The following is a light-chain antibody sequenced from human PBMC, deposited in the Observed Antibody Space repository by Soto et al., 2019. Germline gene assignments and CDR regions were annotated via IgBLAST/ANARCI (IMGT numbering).Light chain of an antibody. J-gene: IGKJ1*01. Sequence: DIQMTQSPSTLSASVGDRVTITCRASQDIRSRLAWFQQKPGKXPXXLIYDASSLESGVPQRFSGSGSGTEFTLTISSLQTDDFSTYDCQQYHSYWTFGQGTKVDIK. CDR1: QDIRSR. CDR2: DAS. CDR3: QQYHSYWT. V-gene: IGKV1-5*01.